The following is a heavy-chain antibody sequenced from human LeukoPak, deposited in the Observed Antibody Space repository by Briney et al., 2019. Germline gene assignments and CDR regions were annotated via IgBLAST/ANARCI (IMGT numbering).Heavy chain of an antibody. D-gene: IGHD2-2*01. Sequence: KPSETLSLTRAVYGGSFSGYYWSWIRQPPGKGLEWIGEINHSGSTNYNPSLKSRVTISVDTSKNQFSLKLSSVTAADTAVYYCARGLGDIVVVPAAKRTTVTTGAEYFQHWGQGTLVTVS. CDR3: ARGLGDIVVVPAAKRTTVTTGAEYFQH. J-gene: IGHJ1*01. CDR1: GGSFSGYY. CDR2: INHSGST. V-gene: IGHV4-34*01.